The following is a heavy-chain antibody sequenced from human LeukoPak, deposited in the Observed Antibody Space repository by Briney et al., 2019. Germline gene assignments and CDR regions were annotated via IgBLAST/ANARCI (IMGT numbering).Heavy chain of an antibody. J-gene: IGHJ5*02. CDR1: GGSMRNYY. V-gene: IGHV4-59*01. CDR2: FYYTGST. Sequence: PSETLSLTCTVSGGSMRNYYWTWIRQSPGRGLEWIGYFYYTGSTNYNPSLKRRVTIALDTSKNQFSLKLSSVPAADTALSYCAKSRDAYNGVSWGQGTLVTVSS. CDR3: AKSRDAYNGVS. D-gene: IGHD5-24*01.